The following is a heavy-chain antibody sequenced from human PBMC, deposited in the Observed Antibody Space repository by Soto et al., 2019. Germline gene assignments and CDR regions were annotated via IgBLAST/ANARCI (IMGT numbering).Heavy chain of an antibody. D-gene: IGHD2-15*01. J-gene: IGHJ5*02. CDR1: SGTISSSNW. Sequence: QVQLQESGPGLVKPSGTLSLTCAVSSGTISSSNWWTWVRQPPGKGLEWIGEINQSGSPNYNPSLRGRVTISVAESKGQFFLKLSSVTAADTAIYYCAGLGMVAAHREFDPWGQGTLVTVSS. CDR3: AGLGMVAAHREFDP. V-gene: IGHV4-4*02. CDR2: INQSGSP.